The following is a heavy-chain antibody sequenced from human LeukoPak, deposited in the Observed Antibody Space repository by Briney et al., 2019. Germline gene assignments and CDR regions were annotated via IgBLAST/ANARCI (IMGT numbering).Heavy chain of an antibody. V-gene: IGHV3-74*01. D-gene: IGHD6-19*01. CDR3: VRDRGSTGWYGMNY. Sequence: GGSLRLSCAASGFTFSGYWMHWVRQAPGEGLVWVSRIKNGVSSTNYAGSVKGRFTLSRDNAKYVLNLELSSLRAEDTYVYYCVRDRGSTGWYGMNYWCQGILVIVSS. CDR1: GFTFSGYW. J-gene: IGHJ4*02. CDR2: IKNGVSST.